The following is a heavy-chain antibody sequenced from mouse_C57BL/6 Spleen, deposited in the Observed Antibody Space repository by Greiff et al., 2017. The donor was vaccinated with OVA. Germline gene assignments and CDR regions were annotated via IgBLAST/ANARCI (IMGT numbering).Heavy chain of an antibody. CDR3: ARVLDLGAWFAY. Sequence: QVQLQQPGAELVMPGASVKLSCKASGYTFTSYWMHWVKQRPGQGLEWIGEIDPSDSYTNYNQKFKGKSTLTVDKSSSTAYMQLSSLTSEDSAVYYFARVLDLGAWFAYWGQGTLVTVSA. J-gene: IGHJ3*01. V-gene: IGHV1-69*01. CDR2: IDPSDSYT. CDR1: GYTFTSYW. D-gene: IGHD3-3*01.